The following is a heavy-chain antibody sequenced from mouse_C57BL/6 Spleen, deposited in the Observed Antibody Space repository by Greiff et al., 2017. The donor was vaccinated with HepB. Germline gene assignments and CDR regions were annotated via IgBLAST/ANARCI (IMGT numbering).Heavy chain of an antibody. J-gene: IGHJ1*03. D-gene: IGHD2-1*01. V-gene: IGHV1-22*01. Sequence: EVMLVESGPELVKPGASVKMSCKASGYTFTDYNMHWVKQSHGKSLEWIGYINPNNGGTSYNQKFKGKATLTVNKSSSTAYMELRSLTSEDSAVYYCANLYSWYFDVWGTGTTVTVSS. CDR3: ANLYSWYFDV. CDR1: GYTFTDYN. CDR2: INPNNGGT.